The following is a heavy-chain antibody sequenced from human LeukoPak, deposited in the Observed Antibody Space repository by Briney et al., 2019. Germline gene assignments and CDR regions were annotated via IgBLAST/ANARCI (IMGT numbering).Heavy chain of an antibody. CDR3: ARKLKMQHDYGDSYAFDM. V-gene: IGHV3-33*01. CDR1: GFTFSSYG. Sequence: VRLSHAASGFTFSSYGLLWLRPPAGKELEWVAGIRYDGSNKYYEDSVQGRFTISRDKSKNTVYLQMNSLRAEDTAVYYCARKLKMQHDYGDSYAFDMWGQETMVTVSS. D-gene: IGHD4-17*01. J-gene: IGHJ3*02. CDR2: IRYDGSNK.